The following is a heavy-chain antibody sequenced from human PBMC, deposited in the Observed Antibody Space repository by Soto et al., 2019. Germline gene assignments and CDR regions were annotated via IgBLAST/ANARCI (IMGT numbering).Heavy chain of an antibody. D-gene: IGHD5-18*01. CDR2: MNPNSGNT. CDR1: GYTFTSYD. V-gene: IGHV1-8*01. CDR3: ARGRILLWSNWFDP. J-gene: IGHJ5*02. Sequence: QVQLVQSGAEVKKPGASVKVSCKASGYTFTSYDINWVRQATGQGLEWMGWMNPNSGNTGYAQKFQGRVTMPRHTSIRKAYMELSSLRSEDTAVYYCARGRILLWSNWFDPWGQGNLVPGSS.